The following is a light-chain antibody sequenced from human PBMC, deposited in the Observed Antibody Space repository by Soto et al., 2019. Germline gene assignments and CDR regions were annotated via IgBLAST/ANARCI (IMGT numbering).Light chain of an antibody. CDR3: HQYDSLPLT. Sequence: EIVLTQSPGTLSLSPGERVTLSCRASQSVASNYLGWYQQKPGQAPRVLIFDASIRATGIPDRFSASGSGSDFTLTISRLEPDDFAVYYCHQYDSLPLTFGGGTKVDIK. CDR1: QSVASNY. CDR2: DAS. V-gene: IGKV3-20*01. J-gene: IGKJ4*01.